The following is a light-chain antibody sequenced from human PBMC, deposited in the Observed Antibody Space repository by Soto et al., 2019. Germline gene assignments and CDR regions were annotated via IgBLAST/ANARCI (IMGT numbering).Light chain of an antibody. CDR3: QQYYSTPYT. CDR2: WAS. Sequence: DIVMTQSPASLAVSLGERATVNCKSSQSLLFNSNNKNYLAWYQQKPGQPPKLLIYWASTRESGVPDRFSGSGSGTDFTLTISSLQAEDVAVYHCQQYYSTPYTFGQGTKLEIK. V-gene: IGKV4-1*01. CDR1: QSLLFNSNNKNY. J-gene: IGKJ2*01.